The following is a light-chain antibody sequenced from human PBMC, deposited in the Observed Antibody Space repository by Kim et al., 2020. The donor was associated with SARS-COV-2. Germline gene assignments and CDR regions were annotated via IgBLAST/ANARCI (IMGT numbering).Light chain of an antibody. CDR3: ASWDDSLHGPV. J-gene: IGLJ2*01. CDR1: SSNIGRNP. V-gene: IGLV1-44*01. CDR2: SNS. Sequence: QSLLTQPPSVSGTPGQRVTISCSGSSSNIGRNPVSWYQQVPGTAPKFLIYSNSRRPSGVPDRFSGSSSGTAASLAISGLQSAEEADYYCASWDDSLHGPVFGGGTQLIVL.